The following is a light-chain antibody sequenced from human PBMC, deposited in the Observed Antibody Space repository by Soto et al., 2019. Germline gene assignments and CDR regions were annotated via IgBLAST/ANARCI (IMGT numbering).Light chain of an antibody. CDR2: GAS. CDR3: QQYGSSGT. J-gene: IGKJ1*01. V-gene: IGKV3-15*01. CDR1: QSVSSN. Sequence: EIVMTQSPATLSVSPGERATLCCRASQSVSSNLAWYQQKPGQAPRLLIYGASTRATGIPARFSGSGSGTEFTLTISRLEPEDFAVYYCQQYGSSGTFGQGTKVDI.